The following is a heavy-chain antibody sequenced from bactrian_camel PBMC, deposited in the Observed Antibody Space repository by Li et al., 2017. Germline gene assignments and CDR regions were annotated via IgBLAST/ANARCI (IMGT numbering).Heavy chain of an antibody. V-gene: IGHV3S40*01. J-gene: IGHJ6*01. CDR2: INSGGGTT. CDR3: TTTGVYASWGY. Sequence: VQLVESGGGSVQAGGSRRLSCAASGYTYSAFCKGWFRQAPGKGLEWVSTINSGGGTTYYADSVKGRFTISKDNAKNTLYLQMNSLKPKDAAVYYCTTTGVYASWGYWGQGTQVTVS. CDR1: GYTYSAFC. D-gene: IGHD3*01.